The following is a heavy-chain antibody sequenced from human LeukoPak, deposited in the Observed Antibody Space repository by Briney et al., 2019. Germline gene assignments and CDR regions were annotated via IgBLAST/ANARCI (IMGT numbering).Heavy chain of an antibody. J-gene: IGHJ3*02. CDR2: ISSSSPYINSYT. V-gene: IGHV3-21*01. D-gene: IGHD3-10*01. CDR1: GFTFSTYT. CDR3: ARAEWFGVVTGAFDI. Sequence: GGSLRLSCAASGFTFSTYTMHWVRQAPGKGLEWISSISSSSPYINSYTFYADSMKGRFTISRDNAKKSLYLQMNSLRAEDTAVYYCARAEWFGVVTGAFDIWGQGTMVTVSS.